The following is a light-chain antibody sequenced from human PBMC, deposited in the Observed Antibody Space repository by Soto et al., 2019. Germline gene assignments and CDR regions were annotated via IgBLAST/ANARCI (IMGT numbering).Light chain of an antibody. CDR2: DDN. CDR1: SSNIGGNS. Sequence: QSVLTQPRSLSGSPGQKVTISCSGSSSNIGGNSVSWYQQLPGTAPKLLIYDDNKRPSGIPDRFSGSKSGTSATLGITGFQTGDEADYYCGSWDSSLSAYVFGTGTKVTVL. J-gene: IGLJ1*01. CDR3: GSWDSSLSAYV. V-gene: IGLV1-51*01.